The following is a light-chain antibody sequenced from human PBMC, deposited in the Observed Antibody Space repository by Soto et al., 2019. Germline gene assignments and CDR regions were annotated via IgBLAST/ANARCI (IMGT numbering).Light chain of an antibody. CDR2: GAS. J-gene: IGKJ1*01. V-gene: IGKV3-20*01. CDR3: HHYGSAPWA. Sequence: VLTQSPGSLSLSPGEGATLSCRASQFFSNTYLAWYQLRPGQAPRLLIYGASHRATGIPDRFSGSGSGTDFTLTVTRLEPEDSAVYYCHHYGSAPWAFGQGTKVEIK. CDR1: QFFSNTY.